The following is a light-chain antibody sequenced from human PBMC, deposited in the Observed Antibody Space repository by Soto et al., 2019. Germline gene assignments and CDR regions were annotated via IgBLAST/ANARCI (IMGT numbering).Light chain of an antibody. CDR2: GNS. Sequence: QSVLTQPPSVSGAPGQRVTICCTGSSSNIGAGYDVHWYQQLPGTAPKLLIYGNSNRPSGVPDRFSGSKSGTSASLAITGLQAEDEADYYCQSYASSLSGSVFGGGTQLTVL. CDR3: QSYASSLSGSV. J-gene: IGLJ3*02. V-gene: IGLV1-40*01. CDR1: SSNIGAGYD.